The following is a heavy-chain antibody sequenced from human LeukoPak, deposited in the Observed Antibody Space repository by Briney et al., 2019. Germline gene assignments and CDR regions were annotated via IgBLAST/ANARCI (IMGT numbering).Heavy chain of an antibody. Sequence: PSEALSHTCTGSGGSISSYPWNWIRQPAGKGLQYIGRIYSSGSTNYNPSLKSRVTMSVDTSKNQVSLNLSPVTAADTAVYYCARDAVAGNYYYYAMDVWGQGTTVTVSS. CDR3: ARDAVAGNYYYYAMDV. CDR1: GGSISSYP. D-gene: IGHD6-19*01. CDR2: IYSSGST. V-gene: IGHV4-4*07. J-gene: IGHJ6*02.